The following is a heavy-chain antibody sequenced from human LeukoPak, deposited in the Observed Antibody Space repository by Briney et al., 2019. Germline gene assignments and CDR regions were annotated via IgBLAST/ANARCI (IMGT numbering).Heavy chain of an antibody. D-gene: IGHD3-10*01. CDR3: STVSPYYGSGTTSPDS. CDR1: GFPFSNAW. CDR2: IKSKTDGGKT. J-gene: IGHJ4*02. V-gene: IGHV3-15*01. Sequence: GGSLSLSCAASGFPFSNAWMSWVRQAPGKGLEWVGRIKSKTDGGKTDYAAPVQGRFSISRDDSENTLYLQMNGLNTEDTAVYYCSTVSPYYGSGTTSPDSWGQGTLVVVSS.